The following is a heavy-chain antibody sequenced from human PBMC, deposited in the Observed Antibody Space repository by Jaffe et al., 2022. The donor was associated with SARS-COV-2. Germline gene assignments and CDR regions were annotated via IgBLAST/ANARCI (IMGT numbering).Heavy chain of an antibody. Sequence: QVQLVESGGGVVQPGRSLRLSCAASGLMFSGYGMHWVRQAPGKGLEWVAVIWYDGVTKYYTESVRGRFTVSRDNSKNTLYLQMNSLRAEDTAVYYCARGPKIVVENYYFDFWGQGTLVTVSS. D-gene: IGHD3-22*01. V-gene: IGHV3-33*01. J-gene: IGHJ4*02. CDR2: IWYDGVTK. CDR3: ARGPKIVVENYYFDF. CDR1: GLMFSGYG.